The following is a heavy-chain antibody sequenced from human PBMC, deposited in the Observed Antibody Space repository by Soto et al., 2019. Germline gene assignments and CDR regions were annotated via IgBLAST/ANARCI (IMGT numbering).Heavy chain of an antibody. Sequence: QVQLVQSGAEVKKPGSSVKVSCKASGGTFSSYAISWVRQAPEQGLEWMGGIIPIFGTAKSAQKFKGRVTITADESTSTAYMELGSLRSEDTAVYYCASRGSSSLNEADAFDIWGQGTMVTVSS. CDR1: GGTFSSYA. V-gene: IGHV1-69*12. J-gene: IGHJ3*02. CDR3: ASRGSSSLNEADAFDI. CDR2: IIPIFGTA. D-gene: IGHD6-6*01.